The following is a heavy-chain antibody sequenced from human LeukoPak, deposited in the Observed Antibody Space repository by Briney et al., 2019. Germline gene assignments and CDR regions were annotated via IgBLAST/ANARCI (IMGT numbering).Heavy chain of an antibody. V-gene: IGHV3-7*03. CDR2: IKPDGGET. CDR1: GFSFRVHW. Sequence: GGSLRLSCVASGFSFRVHWMAWVRQAPGKGLEWMATIKPDGGETYYEDSMKGRFSISRDNAKNSLSLQMNSLRADDTAVYYCARQLITMLRGDPGGFYFDLWGRGTLVSVSS. CDR3: ARQLITMLRGDPGGFYFDL. J-gene: IGHJ2*01. D-gene: IGHD3-10*01.